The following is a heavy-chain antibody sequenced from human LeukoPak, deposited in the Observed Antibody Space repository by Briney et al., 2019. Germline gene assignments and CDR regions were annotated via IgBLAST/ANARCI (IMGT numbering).Heavy chain of an antibody. J-gene: IGHJ4*02. CDR2: ISSSSSYI. V-gene: IGHV3-21*01. CDR1: GFTFSSFS. CDR3: ARNKYYFDY. D-gene: IGHD1/OR15-1a*01. Sequence: GGFLRLSCAASGFTFSSFSMNWVRQAPGKGLEWVSSISSSSSYISYADSVKGRFTTSRDNAKNSLYLKMNSLRAEDTAVYYCARNKYYFDYWGQGTLVTVSS.